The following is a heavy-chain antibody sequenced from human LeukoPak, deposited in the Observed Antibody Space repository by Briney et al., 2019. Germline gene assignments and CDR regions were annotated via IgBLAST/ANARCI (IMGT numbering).Heavy chain of an antibody. Sequence: GGSLRLSCVVSGFTFSTYVMHWVRQAPGKGLMWVSRISHDGTVTSYADSVRGRFTVSRDNAKNTLYLQMNSLRAEDTAVYYCTRDVNLNFFDVWGRGTPVTVSS. CDR3: TRDVNLNFFDV. D-gene: IGHD3-9*01. CDR2: ISHDGTVT. CDR1: GFTFSTYV. V-gene: IGHV3-74*01. J-gene: IGHJ2*01.